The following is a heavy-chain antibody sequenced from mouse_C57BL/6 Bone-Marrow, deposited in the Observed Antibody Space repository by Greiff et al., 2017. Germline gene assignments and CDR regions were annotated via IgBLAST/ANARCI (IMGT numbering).Heavy chain of an antibody. CDR2: IYPGSGST. CDR3: AIYYDYDRGFAY. J-gene: IGHJ3*01. Sequence: QVQLKQPGAELVKPGASVKMSCKASGYTFTSYWITWVKQRPGQGLEWIGDIYPGSGSTNYNEKFKSKATLSVDTSSSTAYMQLSSLTSEDSAVYYCAIYYDYDRGFAYWGQGTLVTVSA. D-gene: IGHD2-4*01. CDR1: GYTFTSYW. V-gene: IGHV1-55*01.